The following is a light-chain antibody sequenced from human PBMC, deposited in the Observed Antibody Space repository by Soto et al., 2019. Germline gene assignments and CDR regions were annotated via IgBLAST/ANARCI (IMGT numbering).Light chain of an antibody. V-gene: IGKV3-20*01. CDR2: SAS. CDR1: QSVSSSY. J-gene: IGKJ4*01. Sequence: EIVLTQSPGTLSLSPGERATLSCRASQSVSSSYLDWYQQTPGQAPRRLLYSASSRTTGIPDRFSGSGSGRDFTLIISRLEPEDFVVYYCQQYGRSPLTFGGGTKVEIK. CDR3: QQYGRSPLT.